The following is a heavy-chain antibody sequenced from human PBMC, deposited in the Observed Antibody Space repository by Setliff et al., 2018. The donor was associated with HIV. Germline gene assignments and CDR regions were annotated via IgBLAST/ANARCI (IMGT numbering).Heavy chain of an antibody. J-gene: IGHJ5*02. Sequence: PGGSLRLSCAASGFTFSSYWMSWVRQAPGKGLEWVANIKQDGSEKYYVDPVKGRFTISRDNAKNSLYLQMNSLRAEDTAVYYCARAPKYTSTWGVRTDNWFDPWGQGTLVTVS. CDR1: GFTFSSYW. CDR2: IKQDGSEK. D-gene: IGHD6-13*01. V-gene: IGHV3-7*01. CDR3: ARAPKYTSTWGVRTDNWFDP.